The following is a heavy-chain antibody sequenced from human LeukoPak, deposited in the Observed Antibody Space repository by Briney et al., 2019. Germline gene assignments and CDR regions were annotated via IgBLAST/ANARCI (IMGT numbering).Heavy chain of an antibody. Sequence: SGPVLVKPTETLTLTCSVSGVSLTNDRMGGSWIRQPPGKALEWLAHSSSNDEESYSTSLKSRLTISRDTSKSQVTLTMTNLDPVDTATYYCARVQRDDYYEVPNGFDTWGQGTLVTVSS. CDR2: SSSNDEE. CDR1: GVSLTNDRMG. V-gene: IGHV2-26*01. D-gene: IGHD3-22*01. J-gene: IGHJ5*02. CDR3: ARVQRDDYYEVPNGFDT.